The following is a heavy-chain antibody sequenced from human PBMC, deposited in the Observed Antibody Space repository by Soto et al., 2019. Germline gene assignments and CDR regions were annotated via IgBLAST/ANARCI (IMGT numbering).Heavy chain of an antibody. J-gene: IGHJ5*02. V-gene: IGHV4-30-2*01. D-gene: IGHD6-13*01. Sequence: SETLSLTCAVSGGSISSGGYSWNWIRQPPGKGLEWIGYIYHSGSTYYNPSLKSRVTISVDRSKNPFSLKLSSVTAADTAVYYCARQLVPNWFDPWGQGTLVTVSS. CDR3: ARQLVPNWFDP. CDR2: IYHSGST. CDR1: GGSISSGGYS.